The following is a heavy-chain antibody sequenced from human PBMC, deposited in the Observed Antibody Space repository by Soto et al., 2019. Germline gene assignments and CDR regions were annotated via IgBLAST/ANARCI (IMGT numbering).Heavy chain of an antibody. D-gene: IGHD6-13*01. CDR2: ISGSGSST. Sequence: PGGSLRLSCAASGFTFSSYAMSWVRQAPGKGLEWVSAISGSGSSTYYADSVKGRFTISRDNSKNTLYLQMNSLRAEDTAVYYCAKDLYSSSWGYFKHWGQGTIVTVSS. CDR3: AKDLYSSSWGYFKH. CDR1: GFTFSSYA. J-gene: IGHJ1*01. V-gene: IGHV3-23*01.